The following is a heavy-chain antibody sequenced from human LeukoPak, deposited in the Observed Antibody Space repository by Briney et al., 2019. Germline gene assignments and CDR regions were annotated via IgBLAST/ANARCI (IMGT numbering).Heavy chain of an antibody. Sequence: GSLRLSCAASGLTFSSYWMHWGRQAPGKGLVWVSRINSDGSSTSYADSVKGRFTISRDNAKNTLYLQMNSLRAEDTAVYYCAKHRYSYYYDSSDAFDIWGQGTMVTVSS. CDR2: INSDGSST. J-gene: IGHJ3*02. CDR3: AKHRYSYYYDSSDAFDI. D-gene: IGHD3-22*01. CDR1: GLTFSSYW. V-gene: IGHV3-74*01.